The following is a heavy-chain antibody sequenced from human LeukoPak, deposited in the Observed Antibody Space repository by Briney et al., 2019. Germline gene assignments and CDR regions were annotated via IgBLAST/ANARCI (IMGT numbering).Heavy chain of an antibody. CDR3: GRGGGRSSTGMDV. CDR2: IYYSGRT. Sequence: PSQTLSLTCTVSGGSISSGGYFWTWIRQHPGKGPEWIGYIYYSGRTDYNPTLKSRVNISIDTSKNQFSLRVNSVTAADTAVYYCGRGGGRSSTGMDVWGQGTTVTVSS. D-gene: IGHD2-2*01. J-gene: IGHJ6*02. V-gene: IGHV4-31*03. CDR1: GGSISSGGYF.